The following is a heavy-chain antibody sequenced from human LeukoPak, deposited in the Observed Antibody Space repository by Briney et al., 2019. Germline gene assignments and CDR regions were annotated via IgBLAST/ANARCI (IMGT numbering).Heavy chain of an antibody. Sequence: SETLSLTCTVSGGSMSSSTDYWSWFRRPAGKGLEWIGRIYTSGYTNYNPSLKSRVTISRDTSKNQFSLEMSSVTAADTAVYYCARESPSKYVFDYWGQGILVTVSS. J-gene: IGHJ4*02. V-gene: IGHV4-61*02. D-gene: IGHD2-2*01. CDR3: ARESPSKYVFDY. CDR1: GGSMSSSTDY. CDR2: IYTSGYT.